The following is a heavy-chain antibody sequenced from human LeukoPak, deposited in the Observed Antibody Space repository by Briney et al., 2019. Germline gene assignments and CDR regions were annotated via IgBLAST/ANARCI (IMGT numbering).Heavy chain of an antibody. Sequence: LSLTCTVSGVSVNSNRFFWGWVRQPPGKGLEWIGYIYYSGSTYYNPSLKSRVTISVDTSKNQFSLKLSSVTAADTAVYYCARYYYGSGSYFGDSDNWFDPWGQGTLVTVSS. D-gene: IGHD3-10*01. CDR3: ARYYYGSGSYFGDSDNWFDP. CDR1: GVSVNSNRFF. V-gene: IGHV4-30-4*08. CDR2: IYYSGST. J-gene: IGHJ5*02.